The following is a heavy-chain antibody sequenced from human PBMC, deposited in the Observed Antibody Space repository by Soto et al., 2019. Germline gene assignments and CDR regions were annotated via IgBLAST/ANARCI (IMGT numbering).Heavy chain of an antibody. J-gene: IGHJ4*02. Sequence: GGSLRLSCAASGFTFSSYAMHWVRQAPGKGLEWVAVISYDGSNKYYADSVKGRFTISRDNSKNTLYLQMNSLRAEDTAVYYCLTDIVVVVAATLDYCGQGTLVTVSS. D-gene: IGHD2-15*01. CDR2: ISYDGSNK. CDR3: LTDIVVVVAATLDY. CDR1: GFTFSSYA. V-gene: IGHV3-30-3*01.